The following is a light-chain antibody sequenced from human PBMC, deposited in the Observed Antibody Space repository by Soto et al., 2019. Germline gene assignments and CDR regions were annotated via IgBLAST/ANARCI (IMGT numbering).Light chain of an antibody. CDR2: DAT. CDR3: QQHSNWPPT. Sequence: EIVLTQSPATLSLSPRVRATLSCRASQSVSSYLAWYQQKPGQAPRLLIYDATNRATGIPARFSGSGSGTDFTLTISSLEAEDFSVYYCQQHSNWPPTFEQRTELETK. CDR1: QSVSSY. V-gene: IGKV3-11*01. J-gene: IGKJ2*01.